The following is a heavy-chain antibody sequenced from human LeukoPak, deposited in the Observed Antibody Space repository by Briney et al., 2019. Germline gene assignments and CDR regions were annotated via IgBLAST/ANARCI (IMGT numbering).Heavy chain of an antibody. CDR3: AREPGSSSWYSQEYYYYYYMDV. CDR1: GFTFSSYS. D-gene: IGHD6-13*01. Sequence: NPGGSLRLSCAASGFTFSSYSMNWVRQAPGKGLEWVSSISSSSSYIYYADSVKGRFTISRDNAKNSLYLQMNSLRAEDTAVYYCAREPGSSSWYSQEYYYYYYMDVWGKGTTVTVSS. J-gene: IGHJ6*03. CDR2: ISSSSSYI. V-gene: IGHV3-21*01.